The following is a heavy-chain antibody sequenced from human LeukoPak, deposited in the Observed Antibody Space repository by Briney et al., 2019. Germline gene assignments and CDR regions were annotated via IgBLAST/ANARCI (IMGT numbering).Heavy chain of an antibody. J-gene: IGHJ4*02. CDR1: GGSFSGYY. CDR2: INHSGRT. CDR3: ARGGFADY. V-gene: IGHV4-34*01. Sequence: SETLSLTCAVYGGSFSGYYWSWIRQPPGKGLEWIGEINHSGRTNYNPSLKSRVTISVDTSKNQFSLKLSSVTAADTAVYYCARGGFADYWGQGTLVTVSS.